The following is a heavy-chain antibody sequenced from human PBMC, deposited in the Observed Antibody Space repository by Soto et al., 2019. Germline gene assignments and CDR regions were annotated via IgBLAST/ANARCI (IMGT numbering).Heavy chain of an antibody. V-gene: IGHV3-23*01. J-gene: IGHJ4*02. D-gene: IGHD6-19*01. CDR3: AKVGPRIGTGWYEYFDH. Sequence: EVQLLESGGGLVQPGGSLRLSCAASGFTFSIYSLSWVRQAPGKGLEWVSAVNEYNPTYADSVKGRFTISRDNDRSTLYLQMGTQRVEDTAIYYCAKVGPRIGTGWYEYFDHWGQGTVVTVS. CDR1: GFTFSIYS. CDR2: VNEYNP.